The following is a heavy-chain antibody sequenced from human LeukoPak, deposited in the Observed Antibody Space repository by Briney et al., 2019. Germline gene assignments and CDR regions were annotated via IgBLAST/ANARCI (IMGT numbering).Heavy chain of an antibody. J-gene: IGHJ4*02. V-gene: IGHV3-74*01. D-gene: IGHD6-19*01. CDR3: AREELNSGWYFDY. CDR1: GFTFSSYW. CDR2: INSDGSST. Sequence: GGSLRLSCAASGFTFSSYWMHWVRQAPGKGLVWVSRINSDGSSTSYADSVKGRFTISGDNAKNTLYLQMNSLRAEDTAVYYCAREELNSGWYFDYWGQGTLVTVSS.